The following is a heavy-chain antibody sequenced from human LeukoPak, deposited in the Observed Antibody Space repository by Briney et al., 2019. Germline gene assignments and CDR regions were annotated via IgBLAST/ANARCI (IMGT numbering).Heavy chain of an antibody. CDR3: AGGVNYFDY. CDR2: IKQDGSEK. D-gene: IGHD3-22*01. J-gene: IGHJ4*02. Sequence: GGSLRLSCAASGFTFSSYSMSWVRQAPGKGLEWVANIKQDGSEKYYVDSVKGRFTISRDNAKNSLYLQMNSLRAEDTAAYYCAGGVNYFDYWGQGTLVTVSS. V-gene: IGHV3-7*04. CDR1: GFTFSSYS.